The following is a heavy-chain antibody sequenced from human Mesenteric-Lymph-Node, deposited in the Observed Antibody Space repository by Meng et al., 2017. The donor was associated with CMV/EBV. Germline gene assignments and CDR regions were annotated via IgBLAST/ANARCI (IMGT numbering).Heavy chain of an antibody. CDR3: AKGYAGNGYNLFDY. CDR2: ISGSGGST. J-gene: IGHJ4*02. D-gene: IGHD5-24*01. V-gene: IGHV3-23*01. CDR1: GFTFSSYA. Sequence: ETLSLTCAASGFTFSSYAMSWVRQAPGKGLEWVSAISGSGGSTYYADSVKGRFTISRDNSKNTLYLQMNSLRAEDTAVYYCAKGYAGNGYNLFDYWGQGTLVTVSS.